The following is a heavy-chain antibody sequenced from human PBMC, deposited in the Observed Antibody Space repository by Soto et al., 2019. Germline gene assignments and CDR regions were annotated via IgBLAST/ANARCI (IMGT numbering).Heavy chain of an antibody. J-gene: IGHJ4*02. CDR1: GGSISSGGYS. CDR2: IYHSGST. V-gene: IGHV4-30-2*01. D-gene: IGHD4-17*01. CDR3: ARTLYGDNVDY. Sequence: SETLSLTCAVSGGSISSGGYSWSWIRQPPGKGLEWIGYIYHSGSTYYNPSLKSRVTISVDRSKNQFSLKLSSVTAADTAVYYCARTLYGDNVDYWGQGTLVTVSS.